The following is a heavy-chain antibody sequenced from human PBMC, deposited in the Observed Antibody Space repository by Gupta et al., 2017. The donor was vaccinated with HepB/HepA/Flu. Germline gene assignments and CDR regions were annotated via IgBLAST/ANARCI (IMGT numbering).Heavy chain of an antibody. CDR1: GLPYGGPW. V-gene: IGHV3-7*03. Sequence: EVQVVESGGRLVQPGDSLRLSCVTSGLPYGGPWMNWIRQAPGKGLEWVASITNNGSETYYADSLRGRFTISRDTAKNSIYLEMNSLRPEDTGTYYCARDRAFKAFDYWGQGTSVTVSS. CDR3: ARDRAFKAFDY. D-gene: IGHD3-3*02. CDR2: ITNNGSET. J-gene: IGHJ4*02.